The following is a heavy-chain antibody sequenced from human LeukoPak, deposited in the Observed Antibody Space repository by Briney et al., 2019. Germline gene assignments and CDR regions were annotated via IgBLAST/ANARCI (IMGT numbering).Heavy chain of an antibody. V-gene: IGHV1-69*04. CDR1: GGTFSSYA. J-gene: IGHJ5*02. D-gene: IGHD3-10*01. Sequence: SVKVSCKASGGTFSSYAISWVRQAPGQGLEWMGRIIPILGIANYAQKFQGRVTITADKSTSTAYMELSSLRSEDTAVYYCARERVRGVIIPKTKNWFDPWGQGTLVTVSS. CDR3: ARERVRGVIIPKTKNWFDP. CDR2: IIPILGIA.